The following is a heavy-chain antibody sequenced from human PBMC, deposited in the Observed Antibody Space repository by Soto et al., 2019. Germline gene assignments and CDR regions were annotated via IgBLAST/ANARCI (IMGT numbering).Heavy chain of an antibody. CDR3: AKDFPQGLNCISTSCYSSGMDV. Sequence: GGSLRLSCVASGFTFSRYDFHWIRQAPGKGLEWVSVVSKDGRNTHYADSVKGRFTISRDNSKNSLYLQMNSLRTEDTALYYCAKDFPQGLNCISTSCYSSGMDVWGQGTTVTVSS. V-gene: IGHV3-30*18. D-gene: IGHD2-2*01. CDR1: GFTFSRYD. J-gene: IGHJ6*02. CDR2: VSKDGRNT.